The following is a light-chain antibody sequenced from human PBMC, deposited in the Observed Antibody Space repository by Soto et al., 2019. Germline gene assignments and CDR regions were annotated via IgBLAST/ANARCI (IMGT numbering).Light chain of an antibody. Sequence: EIVLTQSAATLSLSPGERATLSCRASQSVXSYFGWYQTKPGQAPRLLSXDASNRATGIPARFSGSGSGTDFTLTISSLEPEEFAVYYCQQRSNWPTSTFGQGTRLEIK. V-gene: IGKV3-11*01. J-gene: IGKJ5*01. CDR2: DAS. CDR1: QSVXSY. CDR3: QQRSNWPTST.